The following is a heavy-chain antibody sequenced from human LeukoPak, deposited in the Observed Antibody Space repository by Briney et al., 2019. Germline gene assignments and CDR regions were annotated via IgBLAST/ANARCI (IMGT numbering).Heavy chain of an antibody. D-gene: IGHD1-26*01. CDR3: ARDSRSIVEATHDY. CDR2: IYSGGST. CDR1: GFTVSSNY. Sequence: GGSLRLSCAASGFTVSSNYMSWVRQAPGKGLEWVSVIYSGGSTYYADSVKGRFTISRDNSKNTLYLQMNSLRAEDTAVYYCARDSRSIVEATHDYWGQGTLVTVSS. J-gene: IGHJ4*02. V-gene: IGHV3-66*01.